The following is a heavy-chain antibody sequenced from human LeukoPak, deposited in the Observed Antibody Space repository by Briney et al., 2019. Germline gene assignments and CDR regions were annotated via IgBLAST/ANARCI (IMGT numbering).Heavy chain of an antibody. Sequence: GGSLRLSCAASGFTVSSNYMTWVRQAPGKGLEWVSVIYSGGNTYHADSVMGRFTVSRDNSKNTLYLQMNSLRPEDTAVYYCARDPYSGSYGDYYYYYMDVWGKGTTVTISS. J-gene: IGHJ6*03. CDR2: IYSGGNT. CDR1: GFTVSSNY. D-gene: IGHD1-26*01. CDR3: ARDPYSGSYGDYYYYYMDV. V-gene: IGHV3-66*01.